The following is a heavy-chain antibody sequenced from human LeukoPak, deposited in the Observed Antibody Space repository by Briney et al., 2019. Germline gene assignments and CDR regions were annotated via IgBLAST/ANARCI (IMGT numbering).Heavy chain of an antibody. Sequence: PGGSLRLSCTASGFTFNNYGMSWVRQTPGKGLEWVSAISGSGGRTYYGDSVKGRFTISRDNTKNTMYLQMNSLRAEDTGVYYCAKDAEGVTVYHSDYWGQGTLVTVSS. V-gene: IGHV3-23*01. CDR3: AKDAEGVTVYHSDY. J-gene: IGHJ4*02. CDR2: ISGSGGRT. D-gene: IGHD3-10*01. CDR1: GFTFNNYG.